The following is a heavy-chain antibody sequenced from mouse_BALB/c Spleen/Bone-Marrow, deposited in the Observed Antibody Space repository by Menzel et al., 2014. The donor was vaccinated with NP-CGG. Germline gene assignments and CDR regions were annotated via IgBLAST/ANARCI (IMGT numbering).Heavy chain of an antibody. V-gene: IGHV1S81*02. D-gene: IGHD1-1*01. CDR3: ARRTTTVVATDY. Sequence: VQLQQSGAELVKPGASAKLSCKASGYTFTSYWMHWVKQRPGQGLERIGESNPSNGRTNYNEKFKSKATLTVDKSSSTAYMQLSSLTSEDSAVYYCARRTTTVVATDYWGQGTTLTVSS. J-gene: IGHJ2*01. CDR2: SNPSNGRT. CDR1: GYTFTSYW.